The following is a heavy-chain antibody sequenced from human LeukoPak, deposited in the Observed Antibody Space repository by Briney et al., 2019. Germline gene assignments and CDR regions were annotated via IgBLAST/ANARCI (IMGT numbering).Heavy chain of an antibody. V-gene: IGHV3-7*01. CDR2: IKQDGGET. J-gene: IGHJ4*02. CDR3: ARVFVSSAKGLYDFDY. CDR1: GFTFSSSW. Sequence: PGGSLRLSCAASGFTFSSSWMSWVRQAPGKGLEWVANIKQDGGETYYVDSVKGRFTISRDNAKNSLYLQMNSLRAEDTAVYYCARVFVSSAKGLYDFDYWGQGTLVTVSS. D-gene: IGHD6-13*01.